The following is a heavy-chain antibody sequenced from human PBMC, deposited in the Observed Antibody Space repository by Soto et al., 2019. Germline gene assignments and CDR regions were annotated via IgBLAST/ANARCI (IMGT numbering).Heavy chain of an antibody. D-gene: IGHD6-19*01. CDR2: IKSKTDDGTT. Sequence: GGSLRLSCAASGFTFSNAWMNWVRQAPGKGLEWVGRIKSKTDDGTTDHAAPVKGRFTISRDDSRNTLYLQMNSLKTEDTAVYYCTTDEAVFDHCGQGTLVTVSS. CDR1: GFTFSNAW. CDR3: TTDEAVFDH. V-gene: IGHV3-15*07. J-gene: IGHJ4*02.